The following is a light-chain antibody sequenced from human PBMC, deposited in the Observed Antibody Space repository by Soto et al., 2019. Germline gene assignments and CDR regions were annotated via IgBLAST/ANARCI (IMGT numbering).Light chain of an antibody. CDR3: QQYYSSPWT. V-gene: IGKV4-1*01. Sequence: DIVMTQSPDSLAVSPGERATINCKSSQSVLYSPNNKNYLAWYQQKPGQPPKLLIYWTSTRESGVPDRFSGSGSGTDFTLTISSRQAEDVAVYYCQQYYSSPWTFGQGTKVEI. CDR2: WTS. CDR1: QSVLYSPNNKNY. J-gene: IGKJ1*01.